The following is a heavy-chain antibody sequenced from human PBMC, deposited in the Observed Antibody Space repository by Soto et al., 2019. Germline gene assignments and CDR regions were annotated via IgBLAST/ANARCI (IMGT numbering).Heavy chain of an antibody. CDR2: ISDRGVGT. V-gene: IGHV3-23*01. Sequence: EVHLLESGGGLVQPGGSLRLSCAASGFTFGNFTMNWVRQAPGRGLEWVSAISDRGVGTYYADSVKGRFTISRDDSKNTLYVQMNSLTAEDTALYYCAKHLGIHNAGGLDYWGQGTLITVSS. CDR1: GFTFGNFT. J-gene: IGHJ4*02. D-gene: IGHD1-20*01. CDR3: AKHLGIHNAGGLDY.